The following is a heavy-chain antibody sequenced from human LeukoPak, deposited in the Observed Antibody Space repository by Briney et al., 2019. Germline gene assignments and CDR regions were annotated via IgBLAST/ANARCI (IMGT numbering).Heavy chain of an antibody. J-gene: IGHJ4*02. V-gene: IGHV4-38-2*02. D-gene: IGHD3-22*01. CDR3: ARVLGDSSGYYYLY. CDR1: GYSISSGYY. Sequence: SSETLSLTCTVSGYSISSGYYWGWIRQPPGKGLEWIGSIYHSGSTYYNPSLESRVTISVDTSKNQFSLKLSSVTAADTAVYYCARVLGDSSGYYYLYWGQGTLVTVSS. CDR2: IYHSGST.